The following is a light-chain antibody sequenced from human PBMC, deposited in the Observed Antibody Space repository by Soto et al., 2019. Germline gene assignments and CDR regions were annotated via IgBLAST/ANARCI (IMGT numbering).Light chain of an antibody. CDR1: SSDVGNYKL. CDR2: KGN. V-gene: IGLV2-23*01. CDR3: CSYAPSRTLL. Sequence: QSALTQPASLSGSPGESITLSCTGTSSDVGNYKLFTWYQQHPGRVPKTILYKGNKRPSGVSSRFSASNSGNTASLTNSKFQAEDEADYFCCSYAPSRTLLFGGGTKVTVL. J-gene: IGLJ2*01.